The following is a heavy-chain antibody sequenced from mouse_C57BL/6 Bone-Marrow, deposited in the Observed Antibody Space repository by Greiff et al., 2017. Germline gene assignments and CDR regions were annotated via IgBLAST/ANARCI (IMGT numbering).Heavy chain of an antibody. D-gene: IGHD1-1*01. V-gene: IGHV5-6*02. CDR3: ARRGFDYYGSSPYAMDY. CDR1: GFTFSSYG. CDR2: ISSGGSYT. Sequence: DVKLVESGGDLVKPGGSLKLSCAASGFTFSSYGMSWVRQTPDKRLEWVATISSGGSYTSYPDSVKGRFTISRDNAKNTLYLQMSSLKSEDTAMYYCARRGFDYYGSSPYAMDYWGQGTSVTVSS. J-gene: IGHJ4*01.